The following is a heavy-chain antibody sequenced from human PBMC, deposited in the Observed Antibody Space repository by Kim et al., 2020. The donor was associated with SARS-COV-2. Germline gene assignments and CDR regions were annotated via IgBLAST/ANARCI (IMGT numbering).Heavy chain of an antibody. D-gene: IGHD1-26*01. CDR3: ARGVKGSYRPPWDY. Sequence: GGSLRLSCAASGFTFSSYGMHWVRQAPGKGLEWVAVIWYDGSNKYYADSVKGRFTISRDNSKNTLYLQMNSLRAEDTAVYYCARGVKGSYRPPWDYWGQGTLGTVSS. J-gene: IGHJ4*02. CDR1: GFTFSSYG. CDR2: IWYDGSNK. V-gene: IGHV3-33*01.